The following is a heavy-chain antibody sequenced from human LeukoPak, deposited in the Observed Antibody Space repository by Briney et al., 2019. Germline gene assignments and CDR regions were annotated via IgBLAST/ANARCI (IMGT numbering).Heavy chain of an antibody. V-gene: IGHV3-23*01. CDR1: GFTFSSYA. Sequence: GGSLRLSCAASGFTFSSYAMSWVRQAPGKGLEWGSAISGSGGSTYYADSVKGRFTISRDNSKNTLYLQMNSLRAEDTAVYYCAKDVWDSSGYYYVSLFDYWGQGTLVTVSS. J-gene: IGHJ4*02. CDR3: AKDVWDSSGYYYVSLFDY. CDR2: ISGSGGST. D-gene: IGHD3-22*01.